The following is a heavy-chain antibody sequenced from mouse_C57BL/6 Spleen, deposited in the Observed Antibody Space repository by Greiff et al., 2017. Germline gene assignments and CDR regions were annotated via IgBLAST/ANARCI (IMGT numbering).Heavy chain of an antibody. J-gene: IGHJ4*01. CDR2: IDPEAGDT. V-gene: IGHV14-1*01. CDR1: GFTFTDYY. Sequence: EVQLQESGAELVRPGASVKLSCTASGFTFTDYYMHWVKQRPGQGLEWIGRIDPEAGDTEYAPKFPGKATMTADTSSNTAYLQLSGLTSEATAVYYCATGNYYYGSGYENYAMDYWGQGTSVTVSS. D-gene: IGHD1-1*01. CDR3: ATGNYYYGSGYENYAMDY.